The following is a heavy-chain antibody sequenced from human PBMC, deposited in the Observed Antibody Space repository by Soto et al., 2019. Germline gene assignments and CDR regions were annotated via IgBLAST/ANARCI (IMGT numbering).Heavy chain of an antibody. D-gene: IGHD1-26*01. CDR3: AKPSGGSYPESRVFDS. CDR2: ISNTGGNT. Sequence: VGSLRLSCAASGFTFYSSAMSWVRQAPGKGLEWVSAISNTGGNTLYADSVKGRFTISRDNSKNTRYLQMNSLRAEDTAIYYCAKPSGGSYPESRVFDSWGQGTRVTVSS. CDR1: GFTFYSSA. V-gene: IGHV3-23*01. J-gene: IGHJ4*02.